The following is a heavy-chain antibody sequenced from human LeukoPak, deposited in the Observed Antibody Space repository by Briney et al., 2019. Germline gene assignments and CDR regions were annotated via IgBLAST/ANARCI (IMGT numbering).Heavy chain of an antibody. CDR2: INPNSGGT. CDR1: GYTFTGYY. D-gene: IGHD3-10*01. J-gene: IGHJ4*02. V-gene: IGHV1-2*04. Sequence: ASVKVSCKASGYTFTGYYMHWVRQAPGQGLEWMGWINPNSGGTNYAQKFRGWVTMTRDTSISTAYMELSRLRSDDTAVYYCARGTPVYYGSGSYYPTFDYWGQGTLVTVSS. CDR3: ARGTPVYYGSGSYYPTFDY.